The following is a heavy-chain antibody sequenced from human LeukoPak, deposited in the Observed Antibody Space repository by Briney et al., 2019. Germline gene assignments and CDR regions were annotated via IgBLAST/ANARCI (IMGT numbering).Heavy chain of an antibody. CDR2: VSWNSDVV. D-gene: IGHD3-16*01. J-gene: IGHJ4*02. CDR3: AKARWAVGGDLFDS. CDR1: GFRFDEFA. Sequence: GRSLRLSCVASGFRFDEFAMHWVRQPPGEGLEWVSGVSWNSDVVGYADSVKGRFTISRDNAKNSLYLQMNNLRTDDTALYYCAKARWAVGGDLFDSWGQGALVAVSS. V-gene: IGHV3-9*01.